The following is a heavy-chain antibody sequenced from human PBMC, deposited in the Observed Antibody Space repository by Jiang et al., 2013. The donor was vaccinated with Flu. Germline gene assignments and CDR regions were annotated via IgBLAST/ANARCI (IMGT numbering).Heavy chain of an antibody. CDR3: AHGLFAGQLWFKKNSYYFDY. CDR2: IYWDDDK. J-gene: IGHJ4*02. D-gene: IGHD5-18*01. CDR1: GFSLSSSGVG. V-gene: IGHV2-5*02. Sequence: KPTQTLTLTCTFSGFSLSSSGVGVGWIRQPPGKALEWLALIYWDDDKRYSPSLKSRLTITKDTSKNQVVLTMTNMDPVDTATYYCAHGLFAGQLWFKKNSYYFDYWGQGTLVTVSS.